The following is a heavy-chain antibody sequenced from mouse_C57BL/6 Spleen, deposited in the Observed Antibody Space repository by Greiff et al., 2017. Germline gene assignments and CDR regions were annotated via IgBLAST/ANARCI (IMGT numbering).Heavy chain of an antibody. CDR1: GYAFSSSW. V-gene: IGHV1-82*01. J-gene: IGHJ1*03. CDR3: ATRTGNWYFDV. D-gene: IGHD4-1*01. CDR2: IYPGDGDP. Sequence: QVQLQQSGPELVKPGASVKISCKASGYAFSSSWMNWVKQRPGKGLEWIGRIYPGDGDPNYNEKFKGKATLTADKSSSTAYMQLSSLTSEDSAVYVCATRTGNWYFDVWGTGTTVTVSS.